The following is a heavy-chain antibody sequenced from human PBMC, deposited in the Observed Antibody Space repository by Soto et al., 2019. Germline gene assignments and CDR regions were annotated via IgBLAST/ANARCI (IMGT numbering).Heavy chain of an antibody. CDR1: GYTFTSYA. D-gene: IGHD6-13*01. Sequence: ASVKVSCKASGYTFTSYAMNWVRQAPGQGLEWMGWINTNTGNPTYAQGFTGRFLFSLDTSVSTAYLQLCSLKAEDTAVYYCARDRGTISAAGTRDWFDPWGQGTMVTVYS. J-gene: IGHJ5*02. CDR2: INTNTGNP. V-gene: IGHV7-4-1*01. CDR3: ARDRGTISAAGTRDWFDP.